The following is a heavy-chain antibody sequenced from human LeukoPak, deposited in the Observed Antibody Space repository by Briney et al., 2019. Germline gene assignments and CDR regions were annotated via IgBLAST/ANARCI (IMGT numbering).Heavy chain of an antibody. V-gene: IGHV3-23*01. CDR3: AKDRGGLRFQGYFDY. D-gene: IGHD5-12*01. J-gene: IGHJ4*02. Sequence: VGSLRLSCAASGFTFSSYAMSWVRQAPGKGLEWDSAISGSGGSTYYADSVKGRFTISRDNSKNTLYLQMNSLRAEDTAVYYCAKDRGGLRFQGYFDYWGQGTLVTVSS. CDR2: ISGSGGST. CDR1: GFTFSSYA.